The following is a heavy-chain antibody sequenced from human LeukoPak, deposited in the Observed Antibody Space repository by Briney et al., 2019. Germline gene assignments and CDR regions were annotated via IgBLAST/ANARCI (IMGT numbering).Heavy chain of an antibody. CDR3: ARHPYYDFWSGTTTPYYFDY. CDR1: GGSFSGYY. J-gene: IGHJ4*02. V-gene: IGHV4-34*01. Sequence: PSETLSLTCAVYGGSFSGYYWSWIRQPPGKGLEWIGEINHSGSTNYNPSLKSRVTISVDTSKNQFSLKLSSVTAADTAVYYCARHPYYDFWSGTTTPYYFDYWGQGTLVTVSS. CDR2: INHSGST. D-gene: IGHD3-3*01.